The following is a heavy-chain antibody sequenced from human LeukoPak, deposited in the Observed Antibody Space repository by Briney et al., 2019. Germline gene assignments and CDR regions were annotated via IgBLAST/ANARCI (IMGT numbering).Heavy chain of an antibody. CDR1: GFTFSSYA. D-gene: IGHD2-15*01. J-gene: IGHJ1*01. V-gene: IGHV3-23*01. CDR3: AHQLGYCSGGTCSFPY. Sequence: PGGSLRLSCAASGFTFSSYAMSWVRQAPGKGLEGVAAISNSGGDTFHSDYGKGRFTIARDNSKNTLYLQMNSLRVDDTPVYYCAHQLGYCSGGTCSFPYWGQGTLVTVSS. CDR2: ISNSGGDT.